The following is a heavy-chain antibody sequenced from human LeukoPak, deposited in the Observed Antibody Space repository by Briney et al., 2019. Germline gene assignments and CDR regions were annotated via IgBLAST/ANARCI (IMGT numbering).Heavy chain of an antibody. J-gene: IGHJ4*02. Sequence: PGGSLRLSCAASGFTFSSYVMHWVRQAPGKGLEGVAFIRYDGNNKYYADSVKGRFTISRDNYKNTLYLQMNSLGAEDTAVYYCAKDRVPAAIRDWGQGTLVTVSS. CDR1: GFTFSSYV. CDR2: IRYDGNNK. V-gene: IGHV3-30*02. D-gene: IGHD2-2*01. CDR3: AKDRVPAAIRD.